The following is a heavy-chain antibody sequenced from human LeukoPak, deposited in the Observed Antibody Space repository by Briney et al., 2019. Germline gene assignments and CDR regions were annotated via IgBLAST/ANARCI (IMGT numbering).Heavy chain of an antibody. D-gene: IGHD1-20*01. V-gene: IGHV3-9*01. CDR2: ISWNSGSI. CDR1: GFTFDDYA. Sequence: PDRSLRLSCAASGFTFDDYAMHWVRQAPGKGLEWVSGISWNSGSIGYADSVKGRFTISRDNAKNSLYLQMNSLRAEDTAVYFCGRGTNWSPLDFDSWGQGTRVTVSS. J-gene: IGHJ4*02. CDR3: GRGTNWSPLDFDS.